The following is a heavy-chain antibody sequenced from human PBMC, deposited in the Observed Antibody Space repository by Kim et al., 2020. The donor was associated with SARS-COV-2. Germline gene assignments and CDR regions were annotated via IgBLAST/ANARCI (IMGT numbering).Heavy chain of an antibody. CDR3: ARGDPRGTPDAFDI. D-gene: IGHD1-1*01. V-gene: IGHV4-39*07. Sequence: TPSLKSRVTITVDTSTNSFSLKLRSVTAADTAVYCCARGDPRGTPDAFDIWGQGTMVTVSS. J-gene: IGHJ3*02.